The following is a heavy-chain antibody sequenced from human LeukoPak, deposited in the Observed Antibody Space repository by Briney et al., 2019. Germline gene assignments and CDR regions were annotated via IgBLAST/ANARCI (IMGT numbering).Heavy chain of an antibody. V-gene: IGHV3-30*18. J-gene: IGHJ6*03. CDR2: ISYDGSNK. Sequence: PVGSLRLSCAASGFTFSSYGMHWVRQAPGKGLEWVAVISYDGSNKYYADSVKGRFTISRDNSKNTLYLQMNSLRAEDTAVYYCAKVPGYYYMDVWGKGTTVTVSS. D-gene: IGHD3-10*01. CDR1: GFTFSSYG. CDR3: AKVPGYYYMDV.